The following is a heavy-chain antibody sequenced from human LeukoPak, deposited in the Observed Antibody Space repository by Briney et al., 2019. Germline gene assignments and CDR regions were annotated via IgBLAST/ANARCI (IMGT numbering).Heavy chain of an antibody. V-gene: IGHV1-69*13. CDR3: ARAKRRYSSGWSDDAFDI. J-gene: IGHJ3*02. CDR1: GGTFSSYA. CDR2: IIPIFGTA. D-gene: IGHD6-19*01. Sequence: SVKVSCKASGGTFSSYAISWVRQAPGQGLEWMGGIIPIFGTANYAQKFQGRVTITADESTSTAYMELSSLRSEDTAVYYCARAKRRYSSGWSDDAFDIWGQGTMVTVSS.